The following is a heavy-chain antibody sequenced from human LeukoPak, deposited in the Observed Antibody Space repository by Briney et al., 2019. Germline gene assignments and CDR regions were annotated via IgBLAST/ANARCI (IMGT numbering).Heavy chain of an antibody. CDR2: INHSGST. J-gene: IGHJ5*01. V-gene: IGHV4-34*01. Sequence: SETLSLTCAVYGGSFSGYYWSWIRQPPGKGLEWIGEINHSGSTNYNPSLKSRVTISVDTSKNQFSLKLSSVTAADTAVYYCAREDCSSTSCYQNGWFDSWGQGTLVTVSS. D-gene: IGHD2-2*01. CDR1: GGSFSGYY. CDR3: AREDCSSTSCYQNGWFDS.